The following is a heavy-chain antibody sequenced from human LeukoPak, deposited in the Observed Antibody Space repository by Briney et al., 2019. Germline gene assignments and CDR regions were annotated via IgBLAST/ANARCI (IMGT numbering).Heavy chain of an antibody. CDR3: AKDDGDYAKGYYFDY. V-gene: IGHV3-23*01. CDR1: GFTFSTYG. J-gene: IGHJ4*02. Sequence: SGGSLRLSCAASGFTFSTYGMSWVRQAPGKGLEWVSAISGNGGTTYYADSVKGRFTISRDNSKSTLYLQMSSLRAEDTAVYYCAKDDGDYAKGYYFDYWGQGTLVTVSS. D-gene: IGHD4-17*01. CDR2: ISGNGGTT.